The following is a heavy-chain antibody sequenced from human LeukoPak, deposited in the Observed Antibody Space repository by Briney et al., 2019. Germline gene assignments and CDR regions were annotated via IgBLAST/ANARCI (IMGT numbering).Heavy chain of an antibody. CDR3: ARETYGDYVLDY. Sequence: GASVKVSCKASGYTFTSYGTSWVGQAPGKGLEWMGWISAYNGNTNYAQKLQGRVTMTTDTSTSTAYMELRSLRSDDTAVYYCARETYGDYVLDYWGQGTLVTVSS. V-gene: IGHV1-18*04. CDR2: ISAYNGNT. J-gene: IGHJ4*02. CDR1: GYTFTSYG. D-gene: IGHD4-17*01.